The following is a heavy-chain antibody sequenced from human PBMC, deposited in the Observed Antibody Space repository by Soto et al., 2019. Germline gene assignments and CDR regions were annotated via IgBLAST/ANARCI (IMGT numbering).Heavy chain of an antibody. J-gene: IGHJ6*02. CDR2: FDPEDGET. CDR1: GYTLTELS. V-gene: IGHV1-24*01. CDR3: ATFGWLASGYYYYGMDV. Sequence: VASVKVSCKVSGYTLTELSMHWVRQAPGKGLEWMGGFDPEDGETIYAQKFQGRVTMTEDTSTDTAYMELSSLRSEDTAVYYCATFGWLASGYYYYGMDVWGQGTTVTVSS. D-gene: IGHD6-19*01.